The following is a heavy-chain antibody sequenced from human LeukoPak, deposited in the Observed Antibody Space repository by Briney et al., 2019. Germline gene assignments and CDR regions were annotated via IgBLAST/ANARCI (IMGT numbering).Heavy chain of an antibody. CDR1: GASISSYY. V-gene: IGHV4-59*08. Sequence: SETLSLTCTVSGASISSYYWSWIRQTPGKGLEWIGYISYSGSTNYNPSLKSRVTISVDTSKNQFSLKLNSVTAADTAVYYCARSHSPYYYDSSGSYGGGYFDYWGQGTLVTVSS. D-gene: IGHD3-22*01. CDR3: ARSHSPYYYDSSGSYGGGYFDY. J-gene: IGHJ4*02. CDR2: ISYSGST.